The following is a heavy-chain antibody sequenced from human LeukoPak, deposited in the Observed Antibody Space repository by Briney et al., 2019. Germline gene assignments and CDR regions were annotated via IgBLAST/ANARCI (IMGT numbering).Heavy chain of an antibody. D-gene: IGHD3-22*01. V-gene: IGHV4-61*10. J-gene: IGHJ4*02. CDR3: ARGPSTYYDSSGYYH. CDR2: IYYSGST. CDR1: GGSISSGSYY. Sequence: SQTLSLTCTVSGGSISSGSYYWSWIRQPAGKGLEWIGYIYYSGSTNYNPSLKSRVTISVDTSKNQFSLKLSSVTAADTAVYYCARGPSTYYDSSGYYHWGQGTLVTVSS.